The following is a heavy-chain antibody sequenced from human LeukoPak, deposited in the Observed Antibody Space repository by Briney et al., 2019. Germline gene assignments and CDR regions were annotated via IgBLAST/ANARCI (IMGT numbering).Heavy chain of an antibody. CDR3: AKWYCTTKTCYYDY. D-gene: IGHD2-8*01. CDR2: IYNTGET. CDR1: GFTVNNNY. J-gene: IGHJ4*02. Sequence: GGSLRLSCAASGFTVNNNYMSWVRQAPGKGLEWVSFIYNTGETYYLDSVKGRFTISRDNSKNMLYLQMNSLRADDTAVYYCAKWYCTTKTCYYDYWGQGTLVTVSS. V-gene: IGHV3-53*01.